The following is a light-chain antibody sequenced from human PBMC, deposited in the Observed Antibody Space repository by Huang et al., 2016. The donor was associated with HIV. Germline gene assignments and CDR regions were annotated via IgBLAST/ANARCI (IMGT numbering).Light chain of an antibody. CDR2: ATS. J-gene: IGKJ2*01. CDR3: QQYSDYPRT. CDR1: QDIRDY. Sequence: DIQMTQSPSSLSASVGDRVTITCRASQDIRDYLAWFQQKPGKAPKSLIFATSTLHSGVPSRFSGSGSGTAFTLTINNLQPEDFATYYCQQYSDYPRTFGQGTKLDIK. V-gene: IGKV1-16*01.